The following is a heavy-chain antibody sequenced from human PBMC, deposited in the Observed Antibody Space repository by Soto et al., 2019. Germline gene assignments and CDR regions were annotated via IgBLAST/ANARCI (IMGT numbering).Heavy chain of an antibody. CDR3: ASSGVTYYYGSNGMDV. CDR1: GGSISSYY. CDR2: IYYSGST. Sequence: QVQLQESGPGLVKPSETLSLTCTVSGGSISSYYWSWIRQPPGKGLEWIGYIYYSGSTNYNPSLKSRVTISVDTSKNQFSLKLSSVTAADTAVYYCASSGVTYYYGSNGMDVWGQGTTVTVSS. D-gene: IGHD3-10*01. J-gene: IGHJ6*02. V-gene: IGHV4-59*01.